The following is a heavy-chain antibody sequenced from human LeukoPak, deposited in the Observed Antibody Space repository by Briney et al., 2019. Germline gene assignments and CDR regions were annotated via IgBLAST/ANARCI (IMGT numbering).Heavy chain of an antibody. V-gene: IGHV3-7*01. CDR3: ARHLSGVTGYTYGRGIDY. CDR1: GFTFSSYF. CDR2: IKKDGSEK. J-gene: IGHJ4*02. D-gene: IGHD5-18*01. Sequence: GGSLRLSCAASGFTFSSYFMSWVRQDPGKGLEWVANIKKDGSEKYYVDSVKGRFTISRDNAKKSLYLQMNSLRAEDTAVYYCARHLSGVTGYTYGRGIDYWGQGTLVTVSS.